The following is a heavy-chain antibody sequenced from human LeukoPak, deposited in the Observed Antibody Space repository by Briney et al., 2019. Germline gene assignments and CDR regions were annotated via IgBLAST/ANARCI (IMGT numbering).Heavy chain of an antibody. CDR1: GFTFSSYS. Sequence: GGSLRLSCAASGFTFSSYSMNWVRQAPGKGLEWVSYISSSSSTIYYADSVKGRFTISRDNAKNSLYLQMNSLRAEDTAVYYCAKTPSVRGALEGYWGQGTLATVSS. D-gene: IGHD3-10*01. CDR2: ISSSSSTI. CDR3: AKTPSVRGALEGY. J-gene: IGHJ4*02. V-gene: IGHV3-48*01.